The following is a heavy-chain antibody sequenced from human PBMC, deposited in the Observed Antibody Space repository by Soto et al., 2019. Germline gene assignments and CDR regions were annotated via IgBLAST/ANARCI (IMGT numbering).Heavy chain of an antibody. D-gene: IGHD6-13*01. CDR2: IIPIFGTA. J-gene: IGHJ4*02. CDR3: ARSAVAARPLSPVTQLHTFDY. V-gene: IGHV1-69*06. Sequence: SVKVSCKASGGTFSSYAISWVRQAPGQGLEWMGGIIPIFGTANYAQKFQGRVTITADKSTSTAYMELSSLRSEDTAVYYCARSAVAARPLSPVTQLHTFDYWGQGTLVTVSS. CDR1: GGTFSSYA.